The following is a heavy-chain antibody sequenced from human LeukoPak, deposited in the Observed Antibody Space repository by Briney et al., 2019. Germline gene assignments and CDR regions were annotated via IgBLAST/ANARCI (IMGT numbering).Heavy chain of an antibody. CDR1: GFTFSNFG. CDR3: ASSNYYDSSGYYGIIDY. J-gene: IGHJ4*02. V-gene: IGHV3-21*01. Sequence: GGSLRLSCAASGFTFSNFGMNWVRQAPGKGLEWVSSISSSSSYIYYADSVKGRFTISRNNAKNSLYLQMNSLRAEDTAVYYCASSNYYDSSGYYGIIDYWGQGTLVTVSS. CDR2: ISSSSSYI. D-gene: IGHD3-22*01.